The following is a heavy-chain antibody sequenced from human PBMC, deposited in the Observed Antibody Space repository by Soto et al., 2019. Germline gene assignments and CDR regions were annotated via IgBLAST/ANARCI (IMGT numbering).Heavy chain of an antibody. V-gene: IGHV4-4*02. CDR2: IYHSGST. Sequence: SETLSLTCAVSGGSISSSNWWSWVRQPPGKGLEWIGEIYHSGSTNYNPSLKSRVTISVDKSKNQFSLKLSSVTAADTAVYYCAGLPNYYYYGMDVWGQGTTVTVSS. CDR3: AGLPNYYYYGMDV. D-gene: IGHD2-15*01. CDR1: GGSISSSNW. J-gene: IGHJ6*02.